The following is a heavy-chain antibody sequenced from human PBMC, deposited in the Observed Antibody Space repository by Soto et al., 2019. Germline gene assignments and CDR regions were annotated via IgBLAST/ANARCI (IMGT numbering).Heavy chain of an antibody. CDR3: AKDRSHRIAAAGN. CDR2: ISYDGSNK. Sequence: GGSLRLSCAASGFTFSSYGMHWVRQAPGKGLEWVAVISYDGSNKYYADSVKGRFTISRDNSKNTLYLQMNSLRAEDTAVYYCAKDRSHRIAAAGNWGQGTLVTVSS. J-gene: IGHJ4*02. V-gene: IGHV3-30*18. CDR1: GFTFSSYG. D-gene: IGHD6-13*01.